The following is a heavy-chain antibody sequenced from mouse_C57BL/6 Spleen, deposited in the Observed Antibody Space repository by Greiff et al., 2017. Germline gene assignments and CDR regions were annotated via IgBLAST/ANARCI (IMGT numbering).Heavy chain of an antibody. V-gene: IGHV3-6*01. CDR2: ISYDGSN. D-gene: IGHD1-1*01. CDR1: GYSITSGYY. CDR3: ARAPYGSSPDY. J-gene: IGHJ2*01. Sequence: EVKLQESGPGLVKPSQSLSLTCSVTGYSITSGYYWNWIRQFPGNKLEWMGYISYDGSNNYNPSLKNRISITRDTSKNQFFLKLNSVTTEDTATYYCARAPYGSSPDYWGQGTTLTVSS.